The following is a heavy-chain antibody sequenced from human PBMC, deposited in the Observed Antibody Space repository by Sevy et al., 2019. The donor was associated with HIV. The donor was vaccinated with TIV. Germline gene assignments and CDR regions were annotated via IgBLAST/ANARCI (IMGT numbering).Heavy chain of an antibody. CDR3: ARVGIFERSESQHRFMDY. J-gene: IGHJ4*02. CDR1: GFTFTTYW. V-gene: IGHV3-7*01. Sequence: GGSLRLSCAASGFTFTTYWMTWVRQAPGKGLEWVANINQDGSKINYVDSVKGRFIISRDNAKKSLYVQMNSLRADDTAVYYCARVGIFERSESQHRFMDYWGQGTLVTVSS. CDR2: INQDGSKI. D-gene: IGHD2-21*01.